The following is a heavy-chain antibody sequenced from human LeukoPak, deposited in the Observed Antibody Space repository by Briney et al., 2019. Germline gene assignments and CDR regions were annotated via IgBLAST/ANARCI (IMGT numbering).Heavy chain of an antibody. CDR1: GFTFSSYG. J-gene: IGHJ6*02. CDR2: IWYDGSNK. Sequence: GGSLRLSCAASGFTFSSYGMHWVRQAPGKGLEWVAVIWYDGSNKYYADSVKGRFTISRDNSKNTLYLQMNSLRAEDTAVYYCARDESNYSSGWTAYYYYGMDVWGQGTTVTVS. V-gene: IGHV3-33*01. D-gene: IGHD6-19*01. CDR3: ARDESNYSSGWTAYYYYGMDV.